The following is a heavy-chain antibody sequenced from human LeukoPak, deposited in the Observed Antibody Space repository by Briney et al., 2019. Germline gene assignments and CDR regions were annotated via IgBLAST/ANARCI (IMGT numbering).Heavy chain of an antibody. D-gene: IGHD3-10*01. Sequence: SETLSLTCTVSGGSISSYYWSWIRQPPGKGLEWIGYTYYTGSTKYNPSLKSRVTISADTSKSQFSLKLSSVTAADTAVYYCARDQRMARGVIVTWGAFDAWGQGTMVTVSS. CDR1: GGSISSYY. J-gene: IGHJ3*01. CDR2: TYYTGST. V-gene: IGHV4-59*01. CDR3: ARDQRMARGVIVTWGAFDA.